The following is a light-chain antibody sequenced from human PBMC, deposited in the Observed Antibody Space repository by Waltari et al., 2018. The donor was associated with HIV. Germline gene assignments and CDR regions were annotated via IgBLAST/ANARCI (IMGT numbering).Light chain of an antibody. J-gene: IGLJ2*01. Sequence: QSVLTQPPSASGTPGQRVTISCSGSSSNIGINSVNWYQQFPGTAPKLLIYTNNPRPPGVPKGFSASKSGTSASLAISRLQSEDEAEYYCEAWDDSLNGVVFGGGTKLTVL. CDR2: TNN. V-gene: IGLV1-44*01. CDR1: SSNIGINS. CDR3: EAWDDSLNGVV.